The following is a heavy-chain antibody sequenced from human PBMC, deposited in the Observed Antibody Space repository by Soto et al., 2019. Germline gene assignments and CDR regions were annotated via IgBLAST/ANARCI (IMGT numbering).Heavy chain of an antibody. CDR3: ARGLYYGMDV. CDR2: LHSDGKTV. Sequence: GGSLRRSCAASGFTLGAFWMHYVRQAPGGGLEWVSRLHSDGKTVLYADSVKGRFTMSRDSAKSTLFLHMSSLRADDMAVYYCARGLYYGMDVWGQGTTGTVSS. J-gene: IGHJ6*02. V-gene: IGHV3-74*01. CDR1: GFTLGAFW.